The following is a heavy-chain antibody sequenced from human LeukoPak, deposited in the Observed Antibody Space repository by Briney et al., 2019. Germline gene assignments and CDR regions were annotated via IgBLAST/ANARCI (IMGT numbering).Heavy chain of an antibody. CDR2: INAYKGNT. V-gene: IGHV1-18*01. CDR1: VYTVTSYG. Sequence: GASVNVSCKASVYTVTSYGISWVRQAPGQGREGMGWINAYKGNTNYAQKLQGRVTMTTATSTSTAYMELRSLRSDDTAVYYCARNVVGDCSSTSCYTDYWGQGTLVTVSS. D-gene: IGHD2-2*02. J-gene: IGHJ4*02. CDR3: ARNVVGDCSSTSCYTDY.